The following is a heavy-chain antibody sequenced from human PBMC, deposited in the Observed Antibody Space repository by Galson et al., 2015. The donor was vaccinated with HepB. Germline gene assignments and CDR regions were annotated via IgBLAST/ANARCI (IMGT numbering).Heavy chain of an antibody. CDR2: IRSKTDGGTA. CDR1: GFTFTNAW. D-gene: IGHD3-10*01. Sequence: SLRLSCAASGFTFTNAWMSWVRQAPGKGLEWVGRIRSKTDGGTADYAAPVKGRFTISRDDSKNTLYLQMISVKTEDSAVYYCHHISAQITMAGGGDCWGQGTLVTVSS. J-gene: IGHJ5*01. V-gene: IGHV3-15*01. CDR3: HHISAQITMAGGGDC.